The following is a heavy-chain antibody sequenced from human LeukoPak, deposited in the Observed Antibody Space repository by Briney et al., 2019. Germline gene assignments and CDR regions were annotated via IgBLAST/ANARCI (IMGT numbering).Heavy chain of an antibody. CDR3: AKDRDRGGAAYYFDY. V-gene: IGHV3-21*01. J-gene: IGHJ4*02. CDR2: ISSSSSYI. Sequence: GGSLRLSCAASGFTFSSYSMNWVRQAPGKGLEWVSSISSSSSYIYYADSVKGRFTISRDNAKNSLYLQMNSLRAEDTAVYYCAKDRDRGGAAYYFDYWGQGTLVTVSS. CDR1: GFTFSSYS. D-gene: IGHD1-26*01.